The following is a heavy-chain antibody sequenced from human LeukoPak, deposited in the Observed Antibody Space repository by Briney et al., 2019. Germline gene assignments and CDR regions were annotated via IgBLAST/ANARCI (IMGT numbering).Heavy chain of an antibody. CDR1: GGSISSSNYF. J-gene: IGHJ4*02. CDR3: ARYSGGSCSFDY. V-gene: IGHV4-39*01. D-gene: IGHD2-15*01. CDR2: IYYSGST. Sequence: SETLSLTCTVSGGSISSSNYFWGWIRQPPGKGLEWIGNIYYSGSTYYNPSLKSRVTISVDTSKNQFSLKLSSVTAADTAVYYCARYSGGSCSFDYWGRGTLVTVSS.